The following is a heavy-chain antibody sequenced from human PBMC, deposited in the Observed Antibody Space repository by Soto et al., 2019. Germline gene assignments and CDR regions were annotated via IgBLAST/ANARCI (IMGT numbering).Heavy chain of an antibody. V-gene: IGHV3-21*01. CDR1: GFTFSSYS. Sequence: GGSLRLSCAASGFTFSSYSMNWVRQAPGKGLERVSSISSSSSYIYYADSVKGRFTISRGNAKNSLYLQMNSLRAEDTAVYYCARDQATGTYYYYYGMDVWGQGTTVTVSS. CDR2: ISSSSSYI. D-gene: IGHD1-1*01. J-gene: IGHJ6*02. CDR3: ARDQATGTYYYYYGMDV.